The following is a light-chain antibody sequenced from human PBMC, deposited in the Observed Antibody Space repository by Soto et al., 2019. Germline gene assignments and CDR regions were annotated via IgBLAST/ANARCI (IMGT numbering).Light chain of an antibody. J-gene: IGLJ1*01. Sequence: SALTQPRSVSGSPGQSVTISCPGNSSDVGGYNYVSWYQQHPGKAPKLMIYDVSKRPSGVPDRFSGSKSGNTASLTISGLQAEDEADYYCCSYAGSYSLYVFGTGTKVTVL. CDR3: CSYAGSYSLYV. V-gene: IGLV2-11*01. CDR2: DVS. CDR1: SSDVGGYNY.